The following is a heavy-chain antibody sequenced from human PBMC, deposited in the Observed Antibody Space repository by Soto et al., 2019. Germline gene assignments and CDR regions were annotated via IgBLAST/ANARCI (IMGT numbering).Heavy chain of an antibody. J-gene: IGHJ4*02. CDR2: INHSGST. CDR1: GGSFSGYY. V-gene: IGHV4-34*01. Sequence: SETLSLTCAVYGGSFSGYYWSWIRQPPGKGLEWIGEINHSGSTNYNPSLKSRVTISVDTSKNQFSLKLSSVTAADTAVYYCAREDSGYCSGGSCYGLDYWAQRTLVTVSS. D-gene: IGHD2-15*01. CDR3: AREDSGYCSGGSCYGLDY.